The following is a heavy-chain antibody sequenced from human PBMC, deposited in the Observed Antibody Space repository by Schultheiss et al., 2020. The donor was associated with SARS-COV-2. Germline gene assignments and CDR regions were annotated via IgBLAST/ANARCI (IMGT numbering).Heavy chain of an antibody. CDR3: TRGSGAWPI. CDR2: IRSKAYGGTT. Sequence: GGSLRLSCTASGFTFGDYAMSWVRQAPGKGLEWVGFIRSKAYGGTTEYAASVKGRFTISRDDSKSIAYLQMNSLKTEDTAVYYCTRGSGAWPIWGQGTMVTVSS. V-gene: IGHV3-49*04. D-gene: IGHD3-10*01. J-gene: IGHJ3*02. CDR1: GFTFGDYA.